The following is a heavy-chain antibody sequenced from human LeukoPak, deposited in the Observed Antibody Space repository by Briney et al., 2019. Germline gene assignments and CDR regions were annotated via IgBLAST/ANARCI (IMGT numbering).Heavy chain of an antibody. CDR3: AKDLDAYQSAFDV. Sequence: PGGSLRLFCAASGFTFSNHAMSWVRQAPGKGLEGVSAISGSGGSTYYADSVQGRFTISRDNSKNTLYLQMNSLRAEDTAVYYCAKDLDAYQSAFDVLGQGTMVTVSS. V-gene: IGHV3-23*01. D-gene: IGHD2-2*01. J-gene: IGHJ3*01. CDR2: ISGSGGST. CDR1: GFTFSNHA.